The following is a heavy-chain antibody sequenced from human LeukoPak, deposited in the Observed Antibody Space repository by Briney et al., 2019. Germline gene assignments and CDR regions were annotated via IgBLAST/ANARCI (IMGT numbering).Heavy chain of an antibody. Sequence: GGSLRLSCAASGFSFSSYWMHWVRQAPGKGLVWVSHIYTDGSSTRYASSVKGRFTISRDNAKSTLYLQMNSLRAEDTAVYYCARDLRIAVAGGFDYWGQGTLVTVSS. CDR3: ARDLRIAVAGGFDY. J-gene: IGHJ4*02. V-gene: IGHV3-74*01. D-gene: IGHD6-19*01. CDR2: IYTDGSST. CDR1: GFSFSSYW.